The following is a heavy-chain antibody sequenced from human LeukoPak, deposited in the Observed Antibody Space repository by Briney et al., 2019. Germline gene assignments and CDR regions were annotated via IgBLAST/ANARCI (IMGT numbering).Heavy chain of an antibody. CDR2: IIPILGIA. V-gene: IGHV1-69*04. CDR3: ARGNGYYYYMDV. CDR1: GGTFSSYA. J-gene: IGHJ6*03. D-gene: IGHD3-16*01. Sequence: SVKVSCKASGGTFSSYAISWVRQAPGQGLEWMGRIIPILGIANYAQKFQGRVTITADKSTSTAYMELSSLRSEDTAVYYCARGNGYYYYMDVWGKGTTVTVSS.